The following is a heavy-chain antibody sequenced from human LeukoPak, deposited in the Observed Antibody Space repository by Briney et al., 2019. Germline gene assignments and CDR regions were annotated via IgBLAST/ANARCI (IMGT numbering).Heavy chain of an antibody. CDR1: GFTFSSYS. D-gene: IGHD2-2*01. J-gene: IGHJ4*02. CDR3: ARGERPRYSASWYIDY. Sequence: PGGSLRLSCAASGFTFSSYSMNWVRQAPGKGLEWVAVIWYDGSNKYYADSVKGRFTISRDNSKSTLSLQMNSLTAEDTAMYFCARGERPRYSASWYIDYWGQGTPVTVSS. CDR2: IWYDGSNK. V-gene: IGHV3-33*08.